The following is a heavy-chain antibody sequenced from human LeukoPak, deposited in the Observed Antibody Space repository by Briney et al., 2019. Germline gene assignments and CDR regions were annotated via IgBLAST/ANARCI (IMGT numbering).Heavy chain of an antibody. D-gene: IGHD2-2*01. Sequence: ASVKVSCKASAYTLSRYGISWVRQAPGQGLEWMGWSSAYNENTNSALKVQGRVTMTTDTSTSTAYMELRSLRSGDTAVYYCARDLCAVEPAAPCYYFDYWGQGTLVTVSS. J-gene: IGHJ4*02. CDR3: ARDLCAVEPAAPCYYFDY. CDR1: AYTLSRYG. CDR2: SSAYNENT. V-gene: IGHV1-18*01.